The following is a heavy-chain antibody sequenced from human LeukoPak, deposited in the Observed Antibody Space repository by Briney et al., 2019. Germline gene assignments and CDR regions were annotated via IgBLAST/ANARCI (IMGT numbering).Heavy chain of an antibody. V-gene: IGHV3-33*01. CDR1: GFTFSSYG. Sequence: GGSLRLSCAASGFTFSSYGIHWARQAPGKGLEWVAVIWSDGSNKYYADSVKGRFTISRDNSKNTLYLQMNSLRDEDTAVYYCARELPFDYWGQGTLVTVSS. D-gene: IGHD2-15*01. CDR2: IWSDGSNK. CDR3: ARELPFDY. J-gene: IGHJ4*02.